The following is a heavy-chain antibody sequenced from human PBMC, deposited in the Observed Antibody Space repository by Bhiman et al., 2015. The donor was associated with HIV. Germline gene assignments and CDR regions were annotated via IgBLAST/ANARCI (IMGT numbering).Heavy chain of an antibody. CDR3: ARDLEWFAVQSIDN. CDR1: GFSFSYAW. CDR2: ISYDGRNK. Sequence: VQLVESGGGLVKPGGSLRLSCAASGFSFSYAWFSWVRQAPGKGLEWVAVISYDGRNKFYADSVKGRFTISRDNSKNTMYLQMSNLRADDTAVYYCARDLEWFAVQSIDNWGQGTLVTVSS. D-gene: IGHD3-3*01. V-gene: IGHV3-30*03. J-gene: IGHJ4*02.